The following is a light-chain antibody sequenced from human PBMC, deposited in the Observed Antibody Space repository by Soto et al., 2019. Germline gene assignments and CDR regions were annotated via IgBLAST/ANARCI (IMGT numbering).Light chain of an antibody. V-gene: IGKV2-28*01. J-gene: IGKJ1*01. Sequence: DIVMTQSPLSPSFTPGEPASISCRSSQSLLHSNGNHYLEWYFQKPGQSPQLLIYLASIRASGVPDRFSGSGSGTDFTLKISRVEAEDVGVYYCMQALHTPRTFGQGTKVEIK. CDR1: QSLLHSNGNHY. CDR3: MQALHTPRT. CDR2: LAS.